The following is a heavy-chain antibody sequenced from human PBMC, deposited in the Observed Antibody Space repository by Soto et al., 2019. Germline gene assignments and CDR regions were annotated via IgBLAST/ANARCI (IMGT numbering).Heavy chain of an antibody. V-gene: IGHV1-18*04. D-gene: IGHD3-10*01. Sequence: QVQLVQSGAEVKKPGASVKVSYKASGYTFTSYGISWVRQAPGQGLEWMGWISAYNGNTNYAQKLQGRVSMTTDTSTSTAYMELRSLRSDDTAVYYCAREIITMVRGVMGGWFDPWGQGTLVTVSS. CDR3: AREIITMVRGVMGGWFDP. CDR2: ISAYNGNT. J-gene: IGHJ5*02. CDR1: GYTFTSYG.